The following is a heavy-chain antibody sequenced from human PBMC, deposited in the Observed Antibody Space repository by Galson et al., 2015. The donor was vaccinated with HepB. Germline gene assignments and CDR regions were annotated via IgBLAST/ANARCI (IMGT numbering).Heavy chain of an antibody. Sequence: SLRLSCAASGFTFSSYGMHWVRQAPGKGLEWVAVISYDGSNKYYADSVKGRFTISRDNSKNTLYLQMNSLRAEDTAVYYCAKDGLNYYDSSGLDYWGQGTLVTVSS. V-gene: IGHV3-30*18. CDR3: AKDGLNYYDSSGLDY. CDR2: ISYDGSNK. D-gene: IGHD3-22*01. J-gene: IGHJ4*02. CDR1: GFTFSSYG.